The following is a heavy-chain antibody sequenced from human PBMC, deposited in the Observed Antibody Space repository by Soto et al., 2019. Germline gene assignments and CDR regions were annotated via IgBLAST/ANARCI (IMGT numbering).Heavy chain of an antibody. V-gene: IGHV1-69*05. Sequence: QVQLVQSGAEVLKPGSSVKLSCKTSGDTFDTFAISWVRQAPGQGLEWMGGIIPIFRTPDYTQKFQGRVTXTXDXXTRTAYMELSSLRSEDTAVYYCARDKGRGQLGGNYYSALDVWGQGTTVTVSS. J-gene: IGHJ6*02. D-gene: IGHD1-1*01. CDR3: ARDKGRGQLGGNYYSALDV. CDR1: GDTFDTFA. CDR2: IIPIFRTP.